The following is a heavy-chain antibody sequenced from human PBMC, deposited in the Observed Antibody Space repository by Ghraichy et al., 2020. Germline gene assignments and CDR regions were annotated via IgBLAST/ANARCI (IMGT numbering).Heavy chain of an antibody. D-gene: IGHD1-1*01. J-gene: IGHJ2*01. V-gene: IGHV4-59*08. CDR2: THHSGTT. CDR3: ANLQLERRSWDDDL. Sequence: SQTLSLTCAVSGGSLSFYYWSWIRLSPGKGLEWIGCTHHSGTTTYNPSLNNRVTLSVDTSKNEFSLRLKSVTAADTAIYYCANLQLERRSWDDDLWGRGTLVTVSS. CDR1: GGSLSFYY.